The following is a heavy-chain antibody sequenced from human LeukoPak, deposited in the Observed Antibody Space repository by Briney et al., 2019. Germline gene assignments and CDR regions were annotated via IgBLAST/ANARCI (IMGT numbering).Heavy chain of an antibody. CDR2: IYSGGST. D-gene: IGHD6-19*01. CDR3: ARSSADWFDP. V-gene: IGHV3-53*01. CDR1: GFTFSSHG. Sequence: GGSLRLSCAASGFTFSSHGMNWVRQAPGKGLEWVSVIYSGGSTYYADSVKGRFTISRDNSKNTLYLQMNSLRAEDTAVYYCARSSADWFDPWGQGTLVTVSS. J-gene: IGHJ5*02.